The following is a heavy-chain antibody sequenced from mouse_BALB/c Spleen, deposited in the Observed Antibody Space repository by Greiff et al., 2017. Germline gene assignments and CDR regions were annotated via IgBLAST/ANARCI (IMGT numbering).Heavy chain of an antibody. CDR3: VRPLLSEWYFDV. Sequence: EVQLQQSGAELVKPGASVKLSCTASGFNIKDTYMHWVKQRPEQGLEWIGRIDPANGNTKYDPKFQGKATITADTSSNTAYLQLSSLTSEDTAVYYCVRPLLSEWYFDVWGAGTTVTVSS. V-gene: IGHV14-3*02. J-gene: IGHJ1*01. CDR2: IDPANGNT. CDR1: GFNIKDTY. D-gene: IGHD2-10*01.